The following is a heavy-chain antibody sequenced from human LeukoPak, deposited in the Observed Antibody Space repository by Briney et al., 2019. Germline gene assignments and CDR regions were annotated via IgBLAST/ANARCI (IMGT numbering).Heavy chain of an antibody. CDR1: GFTFTTYW. V-gene: IGHV3-7*03. CDR2: IKQDGSDK. D-gene: IGHD7-27*01. J-gene: IGHJ4*02. Sequence: GGSLRLSCAASGFTFTTYWMTWVRHAPGEGLERLAHIKQDGSDKHYVDSVKGRFNISRDNAKNSVYLQMNSLRAEDTAVYYCAREYWGPEYWGQGTLVTVSS. CDR3: AREYWGPEY.